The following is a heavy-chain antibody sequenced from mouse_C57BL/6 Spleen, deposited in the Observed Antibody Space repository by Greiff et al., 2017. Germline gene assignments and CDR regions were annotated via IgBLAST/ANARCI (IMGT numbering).Heavy chain of an antibody. V-gene: IGHV3-6*01. CDR2: ISYDGSN. Sequence: EVQLVESGPGLVKPSQSLSLTCSVTGYSITSGYYWNWIRQFPGNQLEWVGYISYDGSNNYNPSLKNRISITRDPSKNQFFLKLNSVTTEDTATDYCASVIYDGYAMDYWGQGTSVTVSS. D-gene: IGHD2-3*01. J-gene: IGHJ4*01. CDR1: GYSITSGYY. CDR3: ASVIYDGYAMDY.